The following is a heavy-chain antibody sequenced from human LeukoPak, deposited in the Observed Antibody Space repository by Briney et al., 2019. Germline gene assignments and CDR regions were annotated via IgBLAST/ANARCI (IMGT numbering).Heavy chain of an antibody. CDR1: GGSISSGGYY. CDR2: IYHSGST. CDR3: ARGSTGVTPVDY. V-gene: IGHV4-30-2*01. Sequence: SQTLSLTCTVSGGSISSGGYYWSWIRQPPGKGLEWIVYIYHSGSTYYNPSLKSRVTISVDRSKNQFSLKLSSVTAADTAVYYCARGSTGVTPVDYWGQGTLVTVSS. D-gene: IGHD4-23*01. J-gene: IGHJ4*02.